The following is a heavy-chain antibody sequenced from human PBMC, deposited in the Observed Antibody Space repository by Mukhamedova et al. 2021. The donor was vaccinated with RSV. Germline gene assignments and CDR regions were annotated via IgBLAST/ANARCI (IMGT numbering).Heavy chain of an antibody. Sequence: VTISVDTSKNQFSLKVSSVTAADTAVYYCARDSSYYYYYIDVWGKGTTVTVSS. D-gene: IGHD2-2*01. V-gene: IGHV4-59*01. CDR3: ARDSSYYYYYIDV. J-gene: IGHJ6*03.